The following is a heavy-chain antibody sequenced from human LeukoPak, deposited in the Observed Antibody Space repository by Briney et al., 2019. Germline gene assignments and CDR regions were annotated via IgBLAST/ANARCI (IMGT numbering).Heavy chain of an antibody. V-gene: IGHV3-21*04. Sequence: GGSLRLSCAASGFTFSNYSMNWVRQAPGKGLEWVSSISSCSSYIYYADSVKGRFTISRDNAKNSLYLQMNSLRGEDTAVYYCAKHKENYGDSCLDDYWGQGTLVTVSS. J-gene: IGHJ4*02. D-gene: IGHD4-17*01. CDR3: AKHKENYGDSCLDDY. CDR1: GFTFSNYS. CDR2: ISSCSSYI.